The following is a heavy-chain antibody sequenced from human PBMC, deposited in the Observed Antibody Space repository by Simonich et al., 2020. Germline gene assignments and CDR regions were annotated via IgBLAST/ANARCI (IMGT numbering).Heavy chain of an antibody. CDR2: ISCSGGST. D-gene: IGHD3-22*01. Sequence: GGGLVQPGGSLRLSCAASGFTFSSYAMSWVRQAPGKGLKWVTAISCSGGSTYYADSVKGRFTISRDNSKNTLYLQMNSLRAEETAVYYCAKDLGERITMIVVVIDAFDIWGQGTMVTVSS. CDR3: AKDLGERITMIVVVIDAFDI. V-gene: IGHV3-23*01. CDR1: GFTFSSYA. J-gene: IGHJ3*02.